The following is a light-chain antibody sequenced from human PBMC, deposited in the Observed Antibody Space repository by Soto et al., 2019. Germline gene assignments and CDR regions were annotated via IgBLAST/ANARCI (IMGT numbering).Light chain of an antibody. J-gene: IGLJ1*01. V-gene: IGLV2-14*01. CDR2: EVS. CDR3: SSYTSSSTQV. Sequence: QSALTQPASVSWSPGQSITISCTGTRRDVGGYNYVSWYQQHPGKAPKLMLYEVSNRPSGVSNRFSCSKSGNTASLTSSGLKAEDEADYYCSSYTSSSTQVFGTGTKVTVL. CDR1: RRDVGGYNY.